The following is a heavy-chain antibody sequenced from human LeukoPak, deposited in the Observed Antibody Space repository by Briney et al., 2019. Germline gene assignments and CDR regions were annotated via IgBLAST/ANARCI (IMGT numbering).Heavy chain of an antibody. CDR3: ATDLMVRGVSHPPDY. CDR1: VYTLTELS. J-gene: IGHJ4*02. Sequence: ASVKVSCKVSVYTLTELSMHWVRQAPGKGRGGRGGFDPEDGETIYAQKFQGRVTMTEDTSTDTAYMELSSLRSEDTAVYYCATDLMVRGVSHPPDYWGQGTLVTVSS. CDR2: FDPEDGET. V-gene: IGHV1-24*01. D-gene: IGHD3-10*01.